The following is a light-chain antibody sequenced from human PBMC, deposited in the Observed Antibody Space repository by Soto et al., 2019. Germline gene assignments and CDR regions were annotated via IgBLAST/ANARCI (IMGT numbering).Light chain of an antibody. Sequence: QSALTQPRSVSGSPGQSVTISCTGTSSDVGGYNYVSWYQQHPGKAPKLMIYDVSNRPSGVPDRFSGSKSGNTASLTISGLQAEDEADYYCCSYAGSYTLYVFGTGTKVTVL. J-gene: IGLJ1*01. V-gene: IGLV2-11*01. CDR2: DVS. CDR1: SSDVGGYNY. CDR3: CSYAGSYTLYV.